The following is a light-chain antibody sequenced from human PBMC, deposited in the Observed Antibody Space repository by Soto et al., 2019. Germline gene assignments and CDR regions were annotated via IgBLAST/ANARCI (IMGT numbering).Light chain of an antibody. CDR1: QSISDW. Sequence: DIQMTQSPSTLSASVGDRVTITCRASQSISDWLAWYQQTPGKAPKLLIYKASSLQSGVPPRFSGSGSGTEFTITITSLEHDHFEIFCCHQSTSYPYTFGQGTKLQIK. CDR2: KAS. V-gene: IGKV1-5*03. CDR3: HQSTSYPYT. J-gene: IGKJ2*01.